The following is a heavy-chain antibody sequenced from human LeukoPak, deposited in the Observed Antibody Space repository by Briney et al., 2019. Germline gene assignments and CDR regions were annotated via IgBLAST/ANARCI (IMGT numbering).Heavy chain of an antibody. Sequence: PSETLSLTCAVYGGSFSGDYRSWIRQPPGKGLEWIGYIYHSGSTYYNPSLKSRVTISVDRSKNQFSLKLSSVTAADTAVYYCARWGVPAAIQGLGDWFDPWGQGTLVTVSS. CDR2: IYHSGST. CDR3: ARWGVPAAIQGLGDWFDP. J-gene: IGHJ5*02. D-gene: IGHD2-2*01. V-gene: IGHV4-30-2*01. CDR1: GGSFSGDY.